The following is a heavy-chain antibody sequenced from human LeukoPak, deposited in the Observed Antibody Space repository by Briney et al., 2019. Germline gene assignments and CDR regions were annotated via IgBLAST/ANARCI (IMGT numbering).Heavy chain of an antibody. Sequence: GGSLRLSCVVSGFTFGSSWMSWVRQAPGKGLEWVSAITGNGANTFYADSVKGRFTISRDNSKNTMYLQMNSLRAEDTALYYCARDRSGSYPNWFDPWGQGTLVTVSS. D-gene: IGHD3-10*01. J-gene: IGHJ5*02. CDR2: ITGNGANT. V-gene: IGHV3-23*01. CDR1: GFTFGSSW. CDR3: ARDRSGSYPNWFDP.